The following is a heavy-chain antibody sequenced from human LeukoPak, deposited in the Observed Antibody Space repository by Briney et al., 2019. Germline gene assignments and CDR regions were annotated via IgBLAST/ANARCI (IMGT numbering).Heavy chain of an antibody. CDR3: ARDQRGYSYVSGDY. V-gene: IGHV3-30*04. Sequence: GGSLRLSCVASGFTFSSYAMHWVRQAPGKGLEWVADVSHDGSNKYYADSMKGRFTISRDNAKNTLFLQMNSLRPEDTAVYYCARDQRGYSYVSGDYWGQGTLVTVSS. D-gene: IGHD5-18*01. CDR2: VSHDGSNK. CDR1: GFTFSSYA. J-gene: IGHJ4*02.